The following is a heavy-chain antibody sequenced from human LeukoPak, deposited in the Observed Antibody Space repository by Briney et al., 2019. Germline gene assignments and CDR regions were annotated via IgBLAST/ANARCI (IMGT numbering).Heavy chain of an antibody. D-gene: IGHD3-9*01. CDR1: GGSISSYY. Sequence: TSETLSLTCTVSGGSISSYYWSWIRQPPGKGLEWIGYIYYSGSTNYNPSLKSRVTISVDTSKNQFSLKLSSVTAADTAVYYCARGGRRDFDWLLWPQYYYYYYMDVWGKGTTVTISS. V-gene: IGHV4-59*01. CDR3: ARGGRRDFDWLLWPQYYYYYYMDV. CDR2: IYYSGST. J-gene: IGHJ6*03.